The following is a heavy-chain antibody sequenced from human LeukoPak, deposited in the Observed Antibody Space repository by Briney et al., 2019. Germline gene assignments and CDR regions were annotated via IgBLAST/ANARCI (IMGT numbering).Heavy chain of an antibody. D-gene: IGHD6-6*01. CDR1: GFTFSNNG. CDR3: ARDWGTSSLYLVN. CDR2: IQSDGNNK. Sequence: GGSLRLSCAASGFTFSNNGMHWVRKAPGKGLECVAFIQSDGNNKKYADSVKGRFTISRGNSKNTLYLQMNSLRTEDTAVYYCARDWGTSSLYLVNWGQGTLVTVSS. V-gene: IGHV3-30*02. J-gene: IGHJ4*02.